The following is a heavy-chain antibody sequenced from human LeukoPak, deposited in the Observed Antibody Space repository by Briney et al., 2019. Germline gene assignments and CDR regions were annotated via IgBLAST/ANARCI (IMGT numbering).Heavy chain of an antibody. CDR3: ARTPRITIFGGLNYYYYGMDV. Sequence: SETLSLTCAVYGGSFSGYYWSWIRQPPGKGLEWIGYIYYSGSTNYNPSLKSRVTISVDTSKNQFSLKLSSVTAADTAVYYCARTPRITIFGGLNYYYYGMDVWGQGTTVTVSS. V-gene: IGHV4-59*01. CDR1: GGSFSGYY. J-gene: IGHJ6*02. D-gene: IGHD3-3*01. CDR2: IYYSGST.